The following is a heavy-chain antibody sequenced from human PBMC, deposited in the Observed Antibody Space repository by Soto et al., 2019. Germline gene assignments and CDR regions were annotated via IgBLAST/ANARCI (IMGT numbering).Heavy chain of an antibody. J-gene: IGHJ3*02. CDR2: IYHSGMT. CDR1: GGSISTGGYY. CDR3: ATVRWELHDAFDI. Sequence: QVQLQESGPGLVKPSQTLSLTCTVSGGSISTGGYYWSWIRQHPGRGLEWIGYIYHSGMTFSNPFLQSRVAISIDTSKNKFSLKLSSVTVADTAVYYCATVRWELHDAFDIWGQGTMVSVSS. D-gene: IGHD1-26*01. V-gene: IGHV4-31*03.